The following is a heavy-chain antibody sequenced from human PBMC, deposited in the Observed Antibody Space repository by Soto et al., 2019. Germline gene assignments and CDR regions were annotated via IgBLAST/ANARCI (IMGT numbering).Heavy chain of an antibody. CDR2: ISYDGSNK. D-gene: IGHD6-19*01. CDR1: GFTFSSYA. J-gene: IGHJ4*02. CDR3: AREVAGTG. V-gene: IGHV3-30-3*01. Sequence: GGSLRLSCAASGFTFSSYAMHWVRQAPGKGLEWVAVISYDGSNKYYADSVKGRFTISRDNSKNTLYLQMNSLRAEDTAVYYCAREVAGTGWGQGTLVTVSS.